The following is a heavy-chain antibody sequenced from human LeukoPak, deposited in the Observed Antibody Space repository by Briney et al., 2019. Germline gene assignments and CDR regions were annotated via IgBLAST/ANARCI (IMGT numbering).Heavy chain of an antibody. D-gene: IGHD3-22*01. CDR2: ISGSGGST. Sequence: GGSLRLSCAASGFTFSSYAMSWVRQAPGKGLEWVSAISGSGGSTYYADSVKGRFTISRDNSKNTLYLQMNSLRAEDTAVYYCARDYYYDSSGYYFGDAFDIWGQGTMVTVSS. V-gene: IGHV3-23*01. J-gene: IGHJ3*02. CDR3: ARDYYYDSSGYYFGDAFDI. CDR1: GFTFSSYA.